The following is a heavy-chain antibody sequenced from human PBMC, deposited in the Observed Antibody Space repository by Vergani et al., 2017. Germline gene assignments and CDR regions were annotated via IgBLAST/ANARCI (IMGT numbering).Heavy chain of an antibody. J-gene: IGHJ5*02. V-gene: IGHV3-48*01. D-gene: IGHD2-21*02. Sequence: EVQLVESGGGLVQPGGSLRLSCAASGFTFSSYSMNWVRQAPGKGLEWVSYISSSSSTIYYADSVKGRFTISRDTAKNTLYLQMNSLRAEDTAVYYCAGLDGAYCGGDCYRNWFDPWGQGTLVTVSS. CDR1: GFTFSSYS. CDR2: ISSSSSTI. CDR3: AGLDGAYCGGDCYRNWFDP.